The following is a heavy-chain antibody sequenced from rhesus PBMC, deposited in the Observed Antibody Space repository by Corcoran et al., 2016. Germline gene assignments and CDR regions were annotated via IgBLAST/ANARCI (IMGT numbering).Heavy chain of an antibody. V-gene: IGHV4-93*01. CDR2: IYGGSGST. D-gene: IGHD6-13*01. J-gene: IGHJ4*01. CDR3: ARRVIAAASFDY. CDR1: GGSISSSNW. Sequence: QVQLQESGPGLVKPSETLSLTCAVSGGSISSSNWWSWIRQSPGKGLDWIGSIYGGSGSTSYNPSLKSRVTISTDTSKNQFSLKLSSVTAADTAVYYCARRVIAAASFDYWGQGVLVTVSS.